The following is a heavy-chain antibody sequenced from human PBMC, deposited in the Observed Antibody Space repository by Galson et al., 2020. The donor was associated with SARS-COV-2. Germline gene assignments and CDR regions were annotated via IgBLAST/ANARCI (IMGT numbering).Heavy chain of an antibody. Sequence: GESLKISCAASGFTFDTHGMSWVRQAPGKDLEWVSVISWSGDTTHFADSLKGRFSISRDNSEKTLYLQMNNLTAEDTAIYYCVRIDGTYSSSSFFDFWGQGTLVTVSS. V-gene: IGHV3-23*01. D-gene: IGHD6-6*01. CDR3: VRIDGTYSSSSFFDF. J-gene: IGHJ4*02. CDR1: GFTFDTHG. CDR2: ISWSGDTT.